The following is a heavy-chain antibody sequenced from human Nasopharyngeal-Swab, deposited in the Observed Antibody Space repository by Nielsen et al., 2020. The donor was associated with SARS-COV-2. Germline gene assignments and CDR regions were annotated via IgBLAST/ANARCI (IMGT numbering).Heavy chain of an antibody. CDR3: TAKGH. J-gene: IGHJ4*02. Sequence: GESLKISCAASGFTFSNAWMNWVRQAPGKGLEWVGRIKSKTDRGTTDYAAPVKGRFTISRDDSKDTLFLEMNSLKIEDTAVYYCTAKGHWGQGTLVSVSS. V-gene: IGHV3-15*01. CDR1: GFTFSNAW. CDR2: IKSKTDRGTT.